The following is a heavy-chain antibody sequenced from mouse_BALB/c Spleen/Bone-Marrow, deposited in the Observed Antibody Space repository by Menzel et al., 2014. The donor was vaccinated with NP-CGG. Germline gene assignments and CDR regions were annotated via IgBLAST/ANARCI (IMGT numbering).Heavy chain of an antibody. J-gene: IGHJ1*01. CDR1: SYSFTGYY. CDR3: ARGYGNYDYWYFDV. V-gene: IGHV1-31*01. Sequence: EVQLQQSGPELVKPGASVKISCKASSYSFTGYYMHWVKQSHVKSLEWIGRINPYNGATSYNQNFKDKASLTVDKSSSTAYMELHSLTSEDSAVYYCARGYGNYDYWYFDVWGAGTTVTVSS. D-gene: IGHD2-1*01. CDR2: INPYNGAT.